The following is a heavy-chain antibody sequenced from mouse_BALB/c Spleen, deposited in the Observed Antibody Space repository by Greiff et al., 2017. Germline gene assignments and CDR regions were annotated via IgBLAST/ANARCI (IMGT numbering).Heavy chain of an antibody. J-gene: IGHJ3*01. CDR3: TYDDYPGWFAY. Sequence: QVQLQQSGAELVRPGASVKMSCKASGYTFTSYTMHWVKQRPGQGLEWIGHINPSSGYTNYNQKFKDKATLTADKSSSTAYMQLSSLTSEDSAVYCCTYDDYPGWFAYWGQGTMVTVSA. V-gene: IGHV1-4*01. CDR2: INPSSGYT. D-gene: IGHD2-3*01. CDR1: GYTFTSYT.